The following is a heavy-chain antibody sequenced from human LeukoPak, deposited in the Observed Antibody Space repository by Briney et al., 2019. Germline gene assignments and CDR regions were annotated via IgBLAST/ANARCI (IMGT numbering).Heavy chain of an antibody. D-gene: IGHD1-14*01. CDR1: GYSISSGYY. V-gene: IGHV4-38-2*01. Sequence: KPSETLSLTCAVSGYSISSGYYWGWIRQPPGKGLEWIGSIYHSGSTYYNPSLKSRVTISVDTSKNQFSLKLSSVTAADTAVYYCARHGENPTPEYYYYYYMDVWGKGTRSPSP. CDR2: IYHSGST. CDR3: ARHGENPTPEYYYYYYMDV. J-gene: IGHJ6*03.